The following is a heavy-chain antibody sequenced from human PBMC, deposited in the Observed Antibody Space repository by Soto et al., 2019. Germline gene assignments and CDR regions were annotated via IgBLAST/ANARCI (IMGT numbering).Heavy chain of an antibody. D-gene: IGHD1-26*01. J-gene: IGHJ6*02. V-gene: IGHV3-74*01. CDR2: INGDGRTT. CDR1: GFTFGPYW. Sequence: GGSLSLSCAASGFTFGPYWMHWVRQAPGKGLVWVSYINGDGRTTTYADSVKGRFTISRDNSKNTLYLQMNSLRAEDTAVYYCAKEKWELPPHYYYYGMDVWGQGTTVTVSS. CDR3: AKEKWELPPHYYYYGMDV.